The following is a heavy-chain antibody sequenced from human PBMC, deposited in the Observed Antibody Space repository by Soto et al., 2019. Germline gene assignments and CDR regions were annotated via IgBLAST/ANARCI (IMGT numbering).Heavy chain of an antibody. J-gene: IGHJ4*02. V-gene: IGHV3-30*18. D-gene: IGHD7-27*01. CDR3: AKDGPPPNWGSF. CDR2: ISDDGSNK. CDR1: GFTFSSYG. Sequence: QVQLVESGGGVVQPGRSLGLSCAASGFTFSSYGMHWVRQAPGKGLEWVTFISDDGSNKYYADSVKGRFTIYRDNAKNKLYLQMNSLRAEDTAVYYCAKDGPPPNWGSFWGQGTLVTVSS.